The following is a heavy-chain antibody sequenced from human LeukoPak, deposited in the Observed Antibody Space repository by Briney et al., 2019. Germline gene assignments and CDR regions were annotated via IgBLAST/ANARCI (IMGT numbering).Heavy chain of an antibody. CDR1: GFTFSTYT. J-gene: IGHJ4*02. CDR2: ITSRSDI. Sequence: GGSLRLSCAASGFTFSTYTMNWVRQAPGKGLEWVSSITSRSDIYYADSVRGRSTIPRDNAKNSLYLQMNSLRAEDTAVYYCARDPAPEDNWGQGTLVTVSS. V-gene: IGHV3-21*01. D-gene: IGHD1-14*01. CDR3: ARDPAPEDN.